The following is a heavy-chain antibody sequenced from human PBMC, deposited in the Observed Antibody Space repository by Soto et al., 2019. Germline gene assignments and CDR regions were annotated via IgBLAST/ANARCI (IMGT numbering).Heavy chain of an antibody. J-gene: IGHJ4*02. Sequence: QVQLQESGPGLVKPSQTLSLTCLVSGASVSGDGSYCSWIRPHPGKGLEFIGYIHNSGSTYSNPSLENRVVMSIDTSKNQFSLRLSSVTAADSAVYFCARDLGSQQWFFDNWCQGILVTVSS. CDR2: IHNSGST. CDR1: GASVSGDGSY. D-gene: IGHD6-19*01. V-gene: IGHV4-31*03. CDR3: ARDLGSQQWFFDN.